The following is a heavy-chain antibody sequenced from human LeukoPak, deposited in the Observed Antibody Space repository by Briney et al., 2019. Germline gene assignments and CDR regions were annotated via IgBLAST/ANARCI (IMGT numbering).Heavy chain of an antibody. D-gene: IGHD4-23*01. V-gene: IGHV4-39*01. CDR3: ARQRTVVTPEFFDY. Sequence: SETLSLTCSVSGDSISSSSYNWGWIRQPPGKGLEWIGSISYSGSTKYNPSLKSRITISVDTSKNHFSLKLNSVTAADTAIYYCARQRTVVTPEFFDYWGQGTLVIVS. CDR1: GDSISSSSYN. CDR2: ISYSGST. J-gene: IGHJ4*02.